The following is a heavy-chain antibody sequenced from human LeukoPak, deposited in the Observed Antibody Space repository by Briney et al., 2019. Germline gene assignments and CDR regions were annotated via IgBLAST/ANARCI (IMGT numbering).Heavy chain of an antibody. CDR2: ISSNGGST. Sequence: PGGSLSLSCAASGFTFSSYAMPWVRQAPGKGLEYVSAISSNGGSTYYANSVKGRFTISRDNSKNTLYLQMGSLRAEDMAVYYCARWVGYSYGSDYWGQGTLVTVSS. CDR1: GFTFSSYA. V-gene: IGHV3-64*01. J-gene: IGHJ4*02. CDR3: ARWVGYSYGSDY. D-gene: IGHD5-18*01.